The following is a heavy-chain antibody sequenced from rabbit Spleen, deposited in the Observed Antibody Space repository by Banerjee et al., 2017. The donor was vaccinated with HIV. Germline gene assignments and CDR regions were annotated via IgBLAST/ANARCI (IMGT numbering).Heavy chain of an antibody. V-gene: IGHV1S40*01. Sequence: QSLEESGGGLVKPEGSLTLTCTVSGFSFSDRDVMCWVRQAPGKGLEWIACINTATGKGVYASWAKGRFTISKTSSTTVTLQMTSLTAADTATYFCARDLAGAIGWNFSLWGPGTLVTVS. CDR2: INTATGKG. CDR3: ARDLAGAIGWNFSL. D-gene: IGHD4-1*01. CDR1: GFSFSDRDV. J-gene: IGHJ4*01.